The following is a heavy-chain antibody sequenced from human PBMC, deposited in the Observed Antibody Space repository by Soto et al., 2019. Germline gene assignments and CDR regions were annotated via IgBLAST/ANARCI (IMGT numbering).Heavy chain of an antibody. J-gene: IGHJ4*02. CDR2: ISYDGSNK. Sequence: QVQLVESGGGVVQPGRSLRLSCAASGFTFSSYGMHWVRQAPGKGLEWVAVISYDGSNKYYADSVKGRFTISRDNSKNTLYLQMNSLRAEDTAVYYCAKGGIQLWLSYFDYWGQGTLVTVSS. CDR3: AKGGIQLWLSYFDY. D-gene: IGHD5-18*01. V-gene: IGHV3-30*18. CDR1: GFTFSSYG.